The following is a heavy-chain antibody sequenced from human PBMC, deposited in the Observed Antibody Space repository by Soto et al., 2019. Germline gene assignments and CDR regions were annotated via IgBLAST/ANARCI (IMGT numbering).Heavy chain of an antibody. CDR3: AREALSVWPPNFDY. CDR2: IWYDGSNK. V-gene: IGHV3-33*01. D-gene: IGHD2-8*01. J-gene: IGHJ4*02. Sequence: QVQLVESGGGVVQPGRSLRLSCAASGFTFSSYGMHWVRQAPGKGLEWVAVIWYDGSNKYYADSVKGRFTISRDNSMNTLYLQMNSLRAEDTAVYYCAREALSVWPPNFDYWGQGTLVTVSS. CDR1: GFTFSSYG.